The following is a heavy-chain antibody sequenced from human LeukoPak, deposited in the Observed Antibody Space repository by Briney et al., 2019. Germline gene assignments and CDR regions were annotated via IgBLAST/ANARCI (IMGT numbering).Heavy chain of an antibody. D-gene: IGHD3-22*01. CDR2: IIPIFGTA. Sequence: SVKVSCKASGGTFSSYAISWVRQAPGQGLEWMGGIIPIFGTANYAQKFQGRVTITADESTSTAYMELSSLRSEDTAVYYCARGGYDSSGYYLDNYYYGMDVWGQGTTVTVSS. CDR3: ARGGYDSSGYYLDNYYYGMDV. J-gene: IGHJ6*02. V-gene: IGHV1-69*13. CDR1: GGTFSSYA.